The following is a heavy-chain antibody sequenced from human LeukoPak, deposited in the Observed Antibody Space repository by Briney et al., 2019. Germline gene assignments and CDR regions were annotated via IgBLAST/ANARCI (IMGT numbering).Heavy chain of an antibody. J-gene: IGHJ4*02. Sequence: QTLSLTCAISGDSVSSNSAVWNWIRQSPSRGLEWLGRTYYKSKWSSDFAISVKSRIAINPDTSKNQFSLHLNSVTPEDTAVYYCARGDIALDYWGQGTLVTVSS. CDR1: GDSVSSNSAV. CDR2: TYYKSKWSS. D-gene: IGHD5-12*01. V-gene: IGHV6-1*01. CDR3: ARGDIALDY.